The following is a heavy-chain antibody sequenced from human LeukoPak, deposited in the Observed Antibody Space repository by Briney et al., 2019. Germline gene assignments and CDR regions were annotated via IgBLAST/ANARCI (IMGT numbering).Heavy chain of an antibody. CDR1: GYSFTGSG. CDR2: ISPYNGNT. CDR3: ATMHRVEYCFDY. Sequence: ASVKVSCKASGYSFTGSGISWVRQAPGQGLGWVGWISPYNGNTNYVQKFQGRVTMTTDTSTSTAYMELRSLRSDDTAVYYCATMHRVEYCFDYWGQGTLVTVSS. J-gene: IGHJ4*02. D-gene: IGHD5-24*01. V-gene: IGHV1-18*01.